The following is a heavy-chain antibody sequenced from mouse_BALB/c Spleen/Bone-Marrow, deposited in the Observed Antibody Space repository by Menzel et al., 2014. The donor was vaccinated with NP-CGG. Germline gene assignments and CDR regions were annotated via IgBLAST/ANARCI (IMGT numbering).Heavy chain of an antibody. D-gene: IGHD2-10*01. Sequence: QVQLQHPGAELVRPGSSVKISCKASGYTFTNFWMNWVKQRPGQGLEWIGQIHPGDGDTNNNGKFKGKATLTTDKSSSTAYMQLSSLSSEDSAVYFCARAYYGNLDYWGQGTTLTVSS. CDR3: ARAYYGNLDY. V-gene: IGHV1-80*01. CDR1: GYTFTNFW. CDR2: IHPGDGDT. J-gene: IGHJ2*01.